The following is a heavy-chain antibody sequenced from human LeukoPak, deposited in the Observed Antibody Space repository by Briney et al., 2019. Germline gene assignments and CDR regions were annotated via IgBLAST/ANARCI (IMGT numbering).Heavy chain of an antibody. Sequence: PGGSLRLSCAASGFTFSSYWMSWVRQAPGKGLEWVSAISGSGGSTYYADSAKGRFTISRDNSKNTLYLQMNSLRAEDTAVYYCAKDRGTYSGSNVDYWGQGTLVTVSS. J-gene: IGHJ4*02. V-gene: IGHV3-23*01. CDR2: ISGSGGST. CDR1: GFTFSSYW. D-gene: IGHD1-26*01. CDR3: AKDRGTYSGSNVDY.